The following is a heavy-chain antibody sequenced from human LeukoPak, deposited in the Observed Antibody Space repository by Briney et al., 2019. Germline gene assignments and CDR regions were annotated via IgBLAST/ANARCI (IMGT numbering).Heavy chain of an antibody. V-gene: IGHV4-34*01. Sequence: PSETLSLTCAVYGGSFSGYYWGWIRQPPGKGLEWIGSIYYSGSTYYNPSLKSRVTISVDTSKKQFSLKLSSVTAADTAVYYCAGEKIGYYDSSGRGWFDPWGQGTLVTVSS. J-gene: IGHJ5*02. CDR1: GGSFSGYY. CDR3: AGEKIGYYDSSGRGWFDP. D-gene: IGHD3-22*01. CDR2: IYYSGST.